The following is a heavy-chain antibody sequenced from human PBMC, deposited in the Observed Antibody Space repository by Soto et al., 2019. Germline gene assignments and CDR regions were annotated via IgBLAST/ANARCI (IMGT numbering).Heavy chain of an antibody. D-gene: IGHD5-18*01. CDR2: IGESGTPT. V-gene: IGHV3-23*01. CDR3: ARYIPGVRYYGMDV. CDR1: GFTFSSYA. J-gene: IGHJ6*02. Sequence: EVQLLESGGGLVQPGGSLRLSCAASGFTFSSYAMKWVRQAPGKGLEWVSLIGESGTPTYYADSVKGRFTISRDNSGNTLFLEMDRLRAEDTAVYYCARYIPGVRYYGMDVWGQGTTVTVSS.